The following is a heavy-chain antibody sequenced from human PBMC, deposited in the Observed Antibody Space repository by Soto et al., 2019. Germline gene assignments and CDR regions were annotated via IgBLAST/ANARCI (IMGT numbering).Heavy chain of an antibody. J-gene: IGHJ4*02. Sequence: SETLSLTCAVYGGSFSGYYWSWIRQPPGKGLEWIGEINHSGSTNYNPSLKSRVTISVDTSKNQFSLKLSSVTAADTAVYYCARKGRDGYYFDYWGQGTLVTVSS. V-gene: IGHV4-34*01. D-gene: IGHD1-26*01. CDR3: ARKGRDGYYFDY. CDR1: GGSFSGYY. CDR2: INHSGST.